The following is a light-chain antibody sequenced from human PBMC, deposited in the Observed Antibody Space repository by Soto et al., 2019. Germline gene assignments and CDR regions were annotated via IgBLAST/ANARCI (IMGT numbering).Light chain of an antibody. CDR2: NVI. CDR1: SSDVGGYNY. V-gene: IGLV2-14*01. Sequence: QSALTQPASVSGSPGQSITISCTGTSSDVGGYNYVSWYQQHPGKAPKIMIYNVINRPSGVSNRFSGSESGNTASLTISGLQAEDEADYYCSSFTSSTTRVFGGGTQLTVL. CDR3: SSFTSSTTRV. J-gene: IGLJ2*01.